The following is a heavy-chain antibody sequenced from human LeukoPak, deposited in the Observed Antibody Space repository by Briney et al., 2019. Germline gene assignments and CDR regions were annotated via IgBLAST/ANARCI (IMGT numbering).Heavy chain of an antibody. V-gene: IGHV3-30*02. J-gene: IGHJ4*02. CDR2: IWNHGRDE. D-gene: IGHD6-19*01. CDR3: AKDFDAGYSNGWPSDY. CDR1: GFTFSHFG. Sequence: PGGSLRLSCAASGFTFSHFGMNWVRQAPGKGLEWVAIIWNHGRDEKYADSVKGRFNISRDNSKNVLYLEMNSLRVEDSAVYYCAKDFDAGYSNGWPSDYWGQGTLVTVSS.